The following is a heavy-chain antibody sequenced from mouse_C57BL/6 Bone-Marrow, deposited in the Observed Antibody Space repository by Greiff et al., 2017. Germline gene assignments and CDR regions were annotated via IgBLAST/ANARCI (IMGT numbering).Heavy chain of an antibody. J-gene: IGHJ2*01. V-gene: IGHV5-6*01. Sequence: EVKLVESGGDLVKPGGSLKLSCAASGFTFSSYGMSWVRQTPDKRLEWVATISSGGSYTYYPDSVTGRFTISRDNAKNTLYLQMSSLKSEDTAMYYCARLAGTYFDYWGQGTTLTVSS. CDR3: ARLAGTYFDY. CDR1: GFTFSSYG. CDR2: ISSGGSYT. D-gene: IGHD4-1*01.